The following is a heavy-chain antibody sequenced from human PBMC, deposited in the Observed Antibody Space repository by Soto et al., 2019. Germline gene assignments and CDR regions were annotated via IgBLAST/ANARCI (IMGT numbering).Heavy chain of an antibody. CDR2: IHTYNGNT. V-gene: IGHV1-18*01. CDR1: GYTFTDYG. D-gene: IGHD6-19*01. Sequence: QVQLVQSGAEVKKPGASVKVYCKASGYTFTDYGISWVRQAPGQGLEWMGWIHTYNGNTNYAQKVQGRVTMTTDPSTRIAYMELRSLRVDDTAVYYCARDAQYSSRWHPIDYWGQGTLVTVSS. CDR3: ARDAQYSSRWHPIDY. J-gene: IGHJ4*02.